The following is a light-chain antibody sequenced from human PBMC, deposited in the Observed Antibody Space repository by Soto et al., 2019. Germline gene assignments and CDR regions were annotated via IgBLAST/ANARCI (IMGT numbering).Light chain of an antibody. CDR2: DAF. V-gene: IGKV3-15*01. Sequence: EKVMTQSPATLSVSPGERATLSCRASQNVKTRLAWYQQKPGQAPRLLIYDAFTRATGIPARLSGSASGTEFTLTISSLQSEDCAVYYCQQYDEWPLTFGGGTKVEIK. J-gene: IGKJ4*01. CDR3: QQYDEWPLT. CDR1: QNVKTR.